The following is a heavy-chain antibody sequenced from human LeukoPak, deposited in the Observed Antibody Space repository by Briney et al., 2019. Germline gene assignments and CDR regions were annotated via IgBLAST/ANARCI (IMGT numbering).Heavy chain of an antibody. D-gene: IGHD6-6*01. V-gene: IGHV4-34*01. CDR1: GGSFSGYY. CDR3: ARARIAARPAGGYYYYMDV. J-gene: IGHJ6*03. Sequence: SETLSLTCAVYGGSFSGYYWSWIRQPPGKGLEWIGEINHSGSTNYNPSLKSRVTISVDTSKNQFSLKLGSVTAADTAVYYCARARIAARPAGGYYYYMDVWGKGTTVTVSS. CDR2: INHSGST.